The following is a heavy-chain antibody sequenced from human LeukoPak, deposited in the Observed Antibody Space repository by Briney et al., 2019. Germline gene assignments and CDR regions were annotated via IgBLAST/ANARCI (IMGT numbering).Heavy chain of an antibody. Sequence: SETLSLTCTVSGGSISSYYWSWIRQPPGKGLEWIGYIYYSGSTNYNPSLKSRVTIPVDTSKNQFSLKLSSVTAADTAVYYCARGHCSSTSCLGMDVWGKGTTVTVSS. CDR2: IYYSGST. CDR1: GGSISSYY. J-gene: IGHJ6*04. V-gene: IGHV4-59*01. D-gene: IGHD2-2*01. CDR3: ARGHCSSTSCLGMDV.